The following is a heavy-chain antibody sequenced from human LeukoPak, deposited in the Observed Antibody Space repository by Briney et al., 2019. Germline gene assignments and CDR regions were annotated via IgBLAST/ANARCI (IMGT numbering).Heavy chain of an antibody. CDR3: AKVPYGDFYYYYGMDV. D-gene: IGHD4-17*01. CDR2: ISYDGSNE. Sequence: GGSLRLSCAASGFTFSSYGMHWVRQAPGKGLEWVAVISYDGSNEYHADSVKGRFTISRDNSKNTLYLQMNSLRVEDTAVYYCAKVPYGDFYYYYGMDVWGQGTTVTVS. J-gene: IGHJ6*02. CDR1: GFTFSSYG. V-gene: IGHV3-30*18.